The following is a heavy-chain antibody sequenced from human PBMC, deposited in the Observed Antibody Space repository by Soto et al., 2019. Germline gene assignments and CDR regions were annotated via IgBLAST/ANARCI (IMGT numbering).Heavy chain of an antibody. V-gene: IGHV3-23*01. CDR1: GFTFSDFA. D-gene: IGHD2-21*01. Sequence: EVQLLESGGGSVHPGESLRLSCAASGFTFSDFAMAWVRQAPGKGLAWVSSASGSGSGTYYADPVKGRFTISRDNSKNTFLRHMTNLRAGATTIYFCAKGRPGVAAAPDYWGQGPLVTVSS. CDR3: AKGRPGVAAAPDY. CDR2: ASGSGSGT. J-gene: IGHJ4*02.